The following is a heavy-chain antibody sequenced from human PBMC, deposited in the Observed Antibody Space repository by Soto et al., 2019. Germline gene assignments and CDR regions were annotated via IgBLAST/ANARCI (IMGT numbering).Heavy chain of an antibody. Sequence: EVQLLESGGGLVQPGGSLRLSCAASGFTFSSYAMSWVRQAPGKGLEWVSAISGSGGGTYYADSAKGRFTSSRDNSKNTLYLQMNSLRAEDTAVYYCANGWDADYWGQGTLVTVSS. D-gene: IGHD6-19*01. CDR1: GFTFSSYA. CDR3: ANGWDADY. V-gene: IGHV3-23*01. J-gene: IGHJ4*02. CDR2: ISGSGGGT.